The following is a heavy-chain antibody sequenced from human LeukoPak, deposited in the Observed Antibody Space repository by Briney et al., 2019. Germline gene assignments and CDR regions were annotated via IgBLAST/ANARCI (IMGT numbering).Heavy chain of an antibody. CDR2: ISAYNGNT. CDR1: GYTFTSYG. Sequence: ASVKVSCKASGYTFTSYGISWVRQAPGQGLEWMGWISAYNGNTNYAQKLQGRVTMTTDTSTSTAYMELRSPRSDDTAVYYCARDRSGVYYDSSGYYETFDYWGQGTLVTVSS. J-gene: IGHJ4*02. V-gene: IGHV1-18*01. CDR3: ARDRSGVYYDSSGYYETFDY. D-gene: IGHD3-22*01.